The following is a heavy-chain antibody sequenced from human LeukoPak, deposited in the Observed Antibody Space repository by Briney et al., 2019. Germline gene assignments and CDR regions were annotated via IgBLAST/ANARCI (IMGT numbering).Heavy chain of an antibody. CDR2: INHSGST. Sequence: SETLSLTCAVYGGSFSGYYWSWLRQPPGKGLEWIGEINHSGSTNYNPSLKSRVTISVDTSKNQFSLKLSSVTAADTAVYYCARAHDDYSTWLGWFDPWGQGTLVTVSS. D-gene: IGHD4-11*01. J-gene: IGHJ5*02. V-gene: IGHV4-34*01. CDR1: GGSFSGYY. CDR3: ARAHDDYSTWLGWFDP.